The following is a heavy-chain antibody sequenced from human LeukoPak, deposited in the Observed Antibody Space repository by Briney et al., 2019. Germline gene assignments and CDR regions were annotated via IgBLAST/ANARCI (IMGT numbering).Heavy chain of an antibody. D-gene: IGHD4/OR15-4a*01. Sequence: ASVKVSCKASGGTFSSYPVSWVRQAPGQGLEWMGGIIPIFDTPTYAQKFQGRVTIAAVESTSTAYMELSSLRSEDTAVYYCARDDYGRLGDPWGQGTLVTVSS. CDR1: GGTFSSYP. CDR3: ARDDYGRLGDP. J-gene: IGHJ5*02. CDR2: IIPIFDTP. V-gene: IGHV1-69*13.